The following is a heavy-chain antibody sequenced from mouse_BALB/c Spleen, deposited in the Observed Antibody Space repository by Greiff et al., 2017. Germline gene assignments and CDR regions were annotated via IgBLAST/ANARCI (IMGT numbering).Heavy chain of an antibody. CDR1: GFTFSSYA. CDR2: ISSGGSYT. J-gene: IGHJ3*01. D-gene: IGHD2-1*01. Sequence: EVQLVESGGGLVKPGGSLKLSCAASGFTFSSYAMSWVRQSPGKGLEWVAEISSGGSYTYYPDTVTGRFTISRDNAKNTLYLEMSSLRSEDTAMYYSARDYGKGIAYWGQGTLVTVSA. V-gene: IGHV5-9-4*01. CDR3: ARDYGKGIAY.